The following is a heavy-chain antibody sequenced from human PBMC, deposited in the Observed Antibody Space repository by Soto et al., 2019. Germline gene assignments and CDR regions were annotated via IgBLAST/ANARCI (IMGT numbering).Heavy chain of an antibody. Sequence: EVQLLESGGGLVQPGGSLRLSCAASGFFFSSYAMSLVRQAPGKGLGWVSGIGGSGGYKSYADSVKGRFTISRDNSKNTLYLQMESLGAEDTAVYYCAKDAAMVSSTFNYFDYWGQGTLVAVSS. D-gene: IGHD6-13*01. CDR2: IGGSGGYK. CDR1: GFFFSSYA. CDR3: AKDAAMVSSTFNYFDY. J-gene: IGHJ4*02. V-gene: IGHV3-23*01.